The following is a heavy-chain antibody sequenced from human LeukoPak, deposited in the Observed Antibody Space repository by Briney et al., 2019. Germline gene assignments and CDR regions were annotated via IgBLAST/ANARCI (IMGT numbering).Heavy chain of an antibody. D-gene: IGHD3-9*01. V-gene: IGHV3-9*01. CDR3: AKATYYDILTGYSDAFDI. CDR2: ISWNSGSI. CDR1: GFTFSTYS. Sequence: GESLRLSCAASGFTFSTYSMNWVRQAPGKGLEWVSGISWNSGSIGYADSVKGRFTISRDNAKNSLYLQMNSLRAEDTALYYCAKATYYDILTGYSDAFDIWGQGTMVTVSS. J-gene: IGHJ3*02.